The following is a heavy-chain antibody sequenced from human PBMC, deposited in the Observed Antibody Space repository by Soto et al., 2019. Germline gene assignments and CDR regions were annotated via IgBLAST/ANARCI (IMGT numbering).Heavy chain of an antibody. Sequence: VGSLRLSYAASGFTFSSYSMNWVRQAPGKGVEWVSSISSSSSYIYYADSVKGRFTISRDNAKNSLYLQMSGLRDEDRAVYYCPRYYYDSSGYDGMDVWGQGTTVTDS. CDR3: PRYYYDSSGYDGMDV. V-gene: IGHV3-21*01. J-gene: IGHJ6*02. CDR1: GFTFSSYS. CDR2: ISSSSSYI. D-gene: IGHD3-22*01.